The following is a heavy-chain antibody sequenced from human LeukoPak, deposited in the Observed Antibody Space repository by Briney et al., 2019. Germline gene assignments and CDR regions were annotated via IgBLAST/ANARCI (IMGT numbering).Heavy chain of an antibody. CDR3: ARERGYSYGYSDY. D-gene: IGHD5-18*01. V-gene: IGHV1-2*02. CDR1: GYTITDYY. CDR2: INPNSGGT. Sequence: ASVKVSCKASGYTITDYYIHWVRQAPGQGLEWMGWINPNSGGTSYAQKFQGRVTITADESTSTAYMELSSLRSEDTAVYYCARERGYSYGYSDYWGQGTLVTVSS. J-gene: IGHJ4*02.